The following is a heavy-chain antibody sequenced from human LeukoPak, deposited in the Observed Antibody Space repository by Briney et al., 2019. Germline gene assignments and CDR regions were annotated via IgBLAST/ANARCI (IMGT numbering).Heavy chain of an antibody. CDR2: IYHSGST. CDR3: ARDYGSGSPIDY. CDR1: GYSISSGYY. V-gene: IGHV4-38-2*02. D-gene: IGHD3-10*01. J-gene: IGHJ4*02. Sequence: SETLSLTCTVSGYSISSGYYWGWIRQPPGKGLEWIGSIYHSGSTYYNPSLKSRVTISVDTSKNQFFLKLSSVTAADTAVYYCARDYGSGSPIDYWGQGTLVTVSS.